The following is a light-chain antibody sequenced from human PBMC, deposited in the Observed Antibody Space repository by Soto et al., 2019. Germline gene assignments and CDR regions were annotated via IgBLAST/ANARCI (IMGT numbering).Light chain of an antibody. Sequence: QSVLTQPTSVSGSPGQSVTIYCTGTSNDIGAFNYVSWYLHYPGKAPRLLIYEVGNRPSGISSRFSASKSGQTASLTISGLQAEDEADYYCSSYATTRIYVFGTGTKLTVL. CDR1: SNDIGAFNY. V-gene: IGLV2-14*01. CDR2: EVG. CDR3: SSYATTRIYV. J-gene: IGLJ1*01.